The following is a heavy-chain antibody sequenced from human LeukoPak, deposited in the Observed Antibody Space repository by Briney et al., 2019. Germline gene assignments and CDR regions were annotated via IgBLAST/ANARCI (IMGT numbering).Heavy chain of an antibody. CDR3: AKDRDGTVAGTEFFDY. Sequence: GASVKVSCKASGYTFTSYAMNWVRQAPGQGLEWMGWINPNTGNPTYAQGFTGRFVFSLDTSVSTTYLQISSLKAEDTGVYYCAKDRDGTVAGTEFFDYWGQGTLVTVSS. J-gene: IGHJ4*02. D-gene: IGHD6-19*01. CDR1: GYTFTSYA. CDR2: INPNTGNP. V-gene: IGHV7-4-1*02.